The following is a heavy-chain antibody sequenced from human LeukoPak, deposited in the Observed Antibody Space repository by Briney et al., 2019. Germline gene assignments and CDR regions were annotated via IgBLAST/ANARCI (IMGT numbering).Heavy chain of an antibody. V-gene: IGHV1-2*02. J-gene: IGHJ5*02. D-gene: IGHD4-17*01. CDR1: GYTFTGYY. CDR3: ARTPGEYGDYTQGFDP. Sequence: ASVKVSCKASGYTFTGYYMHWVRQAPGQGLEWMGWINPNSGGTNYAQKFQGRVTMTRDTSISTAYMELSRLRSDDTAVYYCARTPGEYGDYTQGFDPWGQGTLVTVSS. CDR2: INPNSGGT.